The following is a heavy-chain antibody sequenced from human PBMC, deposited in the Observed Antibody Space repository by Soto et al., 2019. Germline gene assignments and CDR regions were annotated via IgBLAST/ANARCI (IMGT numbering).Heavy chain of an antibody. J-gene: IGHJ4*02. CDR1: GYTFTEYD. CDR3: EVTTGY. CDR2: VSPENKNA. Sequence: ASVKGSCKTSGYTFTEYDINWVRQAPGQGPEYMGWVSPENKNAGYAPQFRGRVSMTTDTTISTAYLEVTNLTYEDTAVYYCEVTTGYWGQGTMVTGSS. D-gene: IGHD1-1*01. V-gene: IGHV1-8*01.